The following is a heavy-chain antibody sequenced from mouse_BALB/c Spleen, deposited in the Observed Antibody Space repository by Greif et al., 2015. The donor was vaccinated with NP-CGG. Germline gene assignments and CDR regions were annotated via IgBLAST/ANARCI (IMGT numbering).Heavy chain of an antibody. Sequence: QVQLQQSGAELARPGASVKMSCKASGYTFTSYTMHWVKQRPGRGLEWIGYINPSSGYTNYNQKFKDKATLTADKSSSTAYVQLSSLTSEDSAVYYRARRREANWDYFDYWGQGTTLTVSS. CDR1: GYTFTSYT. D-gene: IGHD4-1*01. V-gene: IGHV1-4*01. CDR2: INPSSGYT. J-gene: IGHJ2*01. CDR3: ARRREANWDYFDY.